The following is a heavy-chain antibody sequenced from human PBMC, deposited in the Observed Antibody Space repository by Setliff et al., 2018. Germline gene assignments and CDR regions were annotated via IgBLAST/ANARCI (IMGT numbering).Heavy chain of an antibody. D-gene: IGHD3-10*01. CDR2: IRYDGSNK. CDR3: AKDFGDGGWFDP. J-gene: IGHJ5*02. V-gene: IGHV3-30*02. CDR1: GFTFSSYS. Sequence: GGSLRLSCVPSGFTFSSYSMNWVRQAPGKGLEWVAFIRYDGSNKYYADSVKGRFTISRDNSKNTLYLQMNSLRAEDTAVYYRAKDFGDGGWFDPWGQGTLVTVSS.